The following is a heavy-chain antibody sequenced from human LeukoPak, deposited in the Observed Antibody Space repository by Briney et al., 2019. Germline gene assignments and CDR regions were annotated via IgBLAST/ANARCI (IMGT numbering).Heavy chain of an antibody. CDR2: IYYSGST. CDR1: GGSISSGDYY. J-gene: IGHJ4*02. V-gene: IGHV4-30-4*08. D-gene: IGHD4-17*01. Sequence: PSQTLSLTCTVSGGSISSGDYYWSWIRQPPGKGLEWIGYIYYSGSTYYNPSLKSRVTMSVDTSKNQFSLKLSSVTAADTAVYYCARGDGDYDFDYWGQGTLVTVSS. CDR3: ARGDGDYDFDY.